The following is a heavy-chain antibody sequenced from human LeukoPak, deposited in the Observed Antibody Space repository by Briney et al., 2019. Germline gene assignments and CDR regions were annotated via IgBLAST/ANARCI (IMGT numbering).Heavy chain of an antibody. V-gene: IGHV4-4*02. D-gene: IGHD1-1*01. J-gene: IGHJ5*02. CDR1: GGSISSSNW. Sequence: SETLSFTCAVSGGSISSSNWWSWVRQPPGKGLEWIGEIYHSGSTNYNPSLKSRVTISVDKSKNQFSLKLSSVTAADTAVYYCARVTGTNNWFDPWGQGTLVTVSS. CDR3: ARVTGTNNWFDP. CDR2: IYHSGST.